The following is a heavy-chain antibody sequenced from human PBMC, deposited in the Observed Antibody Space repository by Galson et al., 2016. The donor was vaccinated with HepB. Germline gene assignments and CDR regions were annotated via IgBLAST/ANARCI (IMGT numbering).Heavy chain of an antibody. CDR1: GFTLSDFY. CDR3: ARRKFDWNDVEGPFDL. CDR2: IDSSSRFT. D-gene: IGHD1-1*01. Sequence: SLRLSCAASGFTLSDFYMSWIRQAPGKGLEWISYIDSSSRFTNYAVSVQGRFTISRDNVKKSVHLQMSNLGVEDTAIYYCARRKFDWNDVEGPFDLWGPGTMVTVSS. V-gene: IGHV3-11*03. J-gene: IGHJ3*01.